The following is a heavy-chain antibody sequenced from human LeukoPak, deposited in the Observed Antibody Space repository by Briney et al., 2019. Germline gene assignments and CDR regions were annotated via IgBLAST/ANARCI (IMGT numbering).Heavy chain of an antibody. CDR1: GYTFTGYY. CDR2: INPNSGGT. Sequence: GASVKVSCKASGYTFTGYYMHWVRQAPGQGLEWMGWINPNSGGTNYAQKFQGWVTMTRDTSISTAYMELSRLRSDDTAVYYCARGLRRITMVRGGLNWFDPWGQGTLVTVSS. V-gene: IGHV1-2*04. CDR3: ARGLRRITMVRGGLNWFDP. J-gene: IGHJ5*02. D-gene: IGHD3-10*01.